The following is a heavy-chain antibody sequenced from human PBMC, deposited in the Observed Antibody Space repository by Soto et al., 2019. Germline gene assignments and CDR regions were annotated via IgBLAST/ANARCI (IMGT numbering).Heavy chain of an antibody. CDR1: GFTFSSYS. V-gene: IGHV3-21*01. Sequence: GGSLRLSCAASGFTFSSYSMNWVRQAPGKGLEWVSSISSSSSYIYYADSVKGRFTISRDNAKNSLYLQMNSLRAEDTAVYYCARDLAYSSSWYYFDYWGQGTLVTVSS. CDR2: ISSSSSYI. D-gene: IGHD6-13*01. CDR3: ARDLAYSSSWYYFDY. J-gene: IGHJ4*02.